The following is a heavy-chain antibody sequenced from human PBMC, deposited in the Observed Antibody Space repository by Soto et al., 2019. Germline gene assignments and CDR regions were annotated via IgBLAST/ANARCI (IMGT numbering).Heavy chain of an antibody. CDR1: GFSFSNYG. V-gene: IGHV3-33*01. J-gene: IGHJ3*02. CDR3: ARPRTTVVTPLDAFDI. CDR2: IWLDGSNE. Sequence: QAQLVESGGGVVQPGRSLRLSCAASGFSFSNYGMHWVRQAPGKGLEWVALIWLDGSNENYADFVKGRVTISRDNFKNTLYLQMNSLRAEDTAVYSCARPRTTVVTPLDAFDIWGQGTMVTVSS. D-gene: IGHD4-17*01.